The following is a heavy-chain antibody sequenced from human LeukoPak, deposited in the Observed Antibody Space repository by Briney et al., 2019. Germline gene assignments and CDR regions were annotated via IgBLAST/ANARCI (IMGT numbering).Heavy chain of an antibody. D-gene: IGHD3-22*01. J-gene: IGHJ4*02. CDR2: ISYDESDK. CDR1: GFTFSNYG. V-gene: IGHV3-30*03. CDR3: ARESQGYYYDSSGYYYRH. Sequence: GRSLRLSCAASGFTFSNYGMHWVRQAPGKGLEWVAVISYDESDKYYADSVKGRFTISRDNSKNTLYLQMNSLRAEDTAVYYCARESQGYYYDSSGYYYRHWGQGTLVTVSS.